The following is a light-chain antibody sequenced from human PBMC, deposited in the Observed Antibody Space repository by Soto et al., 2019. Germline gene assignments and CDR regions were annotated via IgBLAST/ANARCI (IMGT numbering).Light chain of an antibody. J-gene: IGKJ4*01. V-gene: IGKV3-15*01. CDR3: QPYNNWPLT. CDR2: GAS. CDR1: QGVSSN. Sequence: EIVMTQSPATLSVSPGERATLSCRASQGVSSNLAWYQQKPGQAPRLLIYGASTRATGVPARFSGSRSGPEFTLTINSLQSEDFAIYYCQPYNNWPLTFGGGTKVDIK.